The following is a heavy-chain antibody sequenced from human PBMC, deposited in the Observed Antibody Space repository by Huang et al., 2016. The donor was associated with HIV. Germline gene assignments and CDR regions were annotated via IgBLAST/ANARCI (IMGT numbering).Heavy chain of an antibody. V-gene: IGHV3-23*01. Sequence: EVQLLESGGGLVQPGGSLRLSCAASGFTFSSYAMRWVRQAPGKGLDGVPSSTGRGSSSYYADSVKGRFTISRDNAKNTLYLQMNSLRAEDTAIYYCAKADSGAAAGSLVDYWGQGTLVTVSS. D-gene: IGHD6-13*01. J-gene: IGHJ4*02. CDR3: AKADSGAAAGSLVDY. CDR2: STGRGSSS. CDR1: GFTFSSYA.